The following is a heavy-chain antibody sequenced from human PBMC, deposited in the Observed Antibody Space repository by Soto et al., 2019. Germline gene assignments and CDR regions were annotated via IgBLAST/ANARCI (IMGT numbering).Heavy chain of an antibody. CDR1: GVPFSGYY. CDR3: ANLIVFHSSYYHDY. Sequence: SETLSLTCAVYGVPFSGYYWSWIHQSPGKGLEWIGEINHSGNTNYNPSLKSRVTMLVDTSKNQFSLSLSSVTAADTAVYYCANLIVFHSSYYHDYWGHGTLVTVSS. D-gene: IGHD1-26*01. CDR2: INHSGNT. V-gene: IGHV4-34*01. J-gene: IGHJ4*01.